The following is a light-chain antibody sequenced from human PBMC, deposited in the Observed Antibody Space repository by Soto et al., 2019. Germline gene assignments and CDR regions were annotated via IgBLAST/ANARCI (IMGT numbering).Light chain of an antibody. CDR2: AAS. CDR1: QSLSSSY. V-gene: IGKV3-20*01. CDR3: QQQGT. Sequence: EIVLTQFPGTLSLSPGERATLSCRPSQSLSSSYLVWYQQKPGQAPRLLIYAASRRATGIPDRFSGSGSATEYTLTISGLEPEDSAVYYCQQQGTFGQGTKLEIK. J-gene: IGKJ2*01.